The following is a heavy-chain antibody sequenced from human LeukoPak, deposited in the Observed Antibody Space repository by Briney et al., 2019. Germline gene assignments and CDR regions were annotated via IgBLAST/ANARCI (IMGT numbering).Heavy chain of an antibody. D-gene: IGHD1-26*01. CDR3: AAFSLTRVGATLGYFDY. J-gene: IGHJ4*02. CDR2: IIPIFGTA. CDR1: GGTFSSYA. Sequence: SVTVSCTASGGTFSSYAISWVRQAPGQGLEWRGGIIPIFGTANYAQKLQGRVTMTTDTSTSTAYMELSSLRSEDTAVYYCAAFSLTRVGATLGYFDYWGQGTLVTVSS. V-gene: IGHV1-69*05.